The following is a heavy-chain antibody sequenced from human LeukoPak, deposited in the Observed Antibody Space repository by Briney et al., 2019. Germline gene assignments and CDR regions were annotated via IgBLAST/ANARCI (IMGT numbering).Heavy chain of an antibody. CDR3: AKDISGTPYFDY. J-gene: IGHJ4*02. Sequence: GGSLRLSCAASGFTFSSYAMSWVRQAPGKGLEWVSAISGSGGSTYYADSVKGRFTISRDNSKNTLYLQMNSLRAEDTAVYHCAKDISGTPYFDYWGQGTLVTVSS. CDR2: ISGSGGST. V-gene: IGHV3-23*01. CDR1: GFTFSSYA. D-gene: IGHD1-20*01.